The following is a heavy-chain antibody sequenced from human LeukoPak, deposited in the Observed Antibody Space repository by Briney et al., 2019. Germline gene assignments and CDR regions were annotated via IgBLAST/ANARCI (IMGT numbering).Heavy chain of an antibody. J-gene: IGHJ4*02. CDR1: GFTFDDYA. V-gene: IGHV3-9*01. CDR3: AKDTTEGYDSSGYLGY. D-gene: IGHD3-22*01. CDR2: ISWNSGSI. Sequence: GRSLRLSCAASGFTFDDYAMHWVRQAPGKGLEWVSGISWNSGSIGYADSVKGRFTISRDNAKNSLYLQMNSLRAEDTALYYCAKDTTEGYDSSGYLGYWGQGTLVTVSS.